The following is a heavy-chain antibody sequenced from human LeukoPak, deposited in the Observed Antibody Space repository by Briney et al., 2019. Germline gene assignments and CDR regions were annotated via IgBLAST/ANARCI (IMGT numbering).Heavy chain of an antibody. D-gene: IGHD4-23*01. Sequence: GGSLRLSCAASGFTFSSYAMSWVRQAPGKGLEWVSAISGSGGSTYYADSVKGRFTISRDNSKSTLYLQMNSLRAEDTAVYYCATYPDSGKGGYYGMDVWGQGTTVTVSS. J-gene: IGHJ6*02. V-gene: IGHV3-23*01. CDR2: ISGSGGST. CDR3: ATYPDSGKGGYYGMDV. CDR1: GFTFSSYA.